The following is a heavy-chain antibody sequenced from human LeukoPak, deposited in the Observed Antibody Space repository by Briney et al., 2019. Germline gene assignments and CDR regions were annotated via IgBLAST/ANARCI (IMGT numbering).Heavy chain of an antibody. CDR3: AGGRGRWWVGGGDF. V-gene: IGHV4-61*01. J-gene: IGHJ4*01. CDR2: IYYSGST. CDR1: GGSVSSGSYY. D-gene: IGHD3-10*01. Sequence: SETLSLTCTVSGGSVSSGSYYWSWIRQPPGKGLEWIGYIYYSGSTNYNPSLKSRVTISVDTSKNQFSLKLSSVTAADTAVYFLAGGRGRWWVGGGDFWGPGTLVTVSS.